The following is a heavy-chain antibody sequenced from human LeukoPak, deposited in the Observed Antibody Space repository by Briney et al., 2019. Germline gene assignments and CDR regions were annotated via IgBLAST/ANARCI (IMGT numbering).Heavy chain of an antibody. CDR1: GFTVSSNY. Sequence: GGSLRLSCAASGFTVSSNYMSWVRQAPGKGLEWVSVIYSGGSTYYADSVKGRFTISRDNSKNTLYLQINSLRAEDTAVYYCARSYCSGGSCYSFLGGWFDPWGQGTLVTVSS. CDR2: IYSGGST. CDR3: ARSYCSGGSCYSFLGGWFDP. V-gene: IGHV3-53*01. J-gene: IGHJ5*02. D-gene: IGHD2-15*01.